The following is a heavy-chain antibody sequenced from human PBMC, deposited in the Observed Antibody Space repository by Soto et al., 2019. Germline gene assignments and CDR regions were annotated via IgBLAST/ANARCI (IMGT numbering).Heavy chain of an antibody. CDR1: SGSITSSNW. CDR2: VSHTGNT. V-gene: IGHV4-4*02. J-gene: IGHJ4*02. D-gene: IGHD5-12*01. Sequence: QVQLQESGPGLVKPSGTLSLTCAVSSGSITSSNWWSWVRQPPGKGLEWIGEVSHTGNTNYIPSLKSRVTISVDKSMNQFSLSLSSVTAADTAVYYCARNRYGGYDFDYWGQGSLVTVSS. CDR3: ARNRYGGYDFDY.